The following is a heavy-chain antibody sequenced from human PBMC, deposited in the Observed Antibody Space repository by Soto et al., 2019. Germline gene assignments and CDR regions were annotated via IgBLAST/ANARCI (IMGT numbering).Heavy chain of an antibody. CDR1: GFTFSSYG. CDR2: ISSSSGNTI. D-gene: IGHD3-16*01. CDR3: ARDRWDYLAGGESDY. J-gene: IGHJ4*02. Sequence: EVQLVESGGGLVQPGGSLRLSCAASGFTFSSYGMNWVRQAPVKGLEWVSYISSSSGNTINYAESVKGRFTISRDNGKNSLYLQMSSLRAEDTALYYCARDRWDYLAGGESDYWGQGTLVTVSS. V-gene: IGHV3-48*01.